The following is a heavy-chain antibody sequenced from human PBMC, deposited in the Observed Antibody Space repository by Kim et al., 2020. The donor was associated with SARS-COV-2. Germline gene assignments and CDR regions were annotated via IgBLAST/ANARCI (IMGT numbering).Heavy chain of an antibody. Sequence: SETLSLTCSVSGGSISSSSYYWGWIRQPPGKGLEWIGSIYYSGSTYYNPSLKSPVTISLDTSKNQFSLKLSSVTAADTAVYYCATYGSGSYYHFDYWGQGTLVTVSS. CDR3: ATYGSGSYYHFDY. J-gene: IGHJ4*02. CDR1: GGSISSSSYY. D-gene: IGHD3-10*01. CDR2: IYYSGST. V-gene: IGHV4-39*07.